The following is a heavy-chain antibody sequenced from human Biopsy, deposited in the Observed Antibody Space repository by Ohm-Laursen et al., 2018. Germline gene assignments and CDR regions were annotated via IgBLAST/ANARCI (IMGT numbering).Heavy chain of an antibody. Sequence: SETLSLTWTVSGGSISSDYWSWIRQTPGKGLEWIGYIYYSGNTNYNPSLESRITISLDTSKNQFSLMLSSVTAADTAVYYCARSNGYGDYRFDDWGQGTLVTVAS. D-gene: IGHD4-11*01. V-gene: IGHV4-59*01. CDR3: ARSNGYGDYRFDD. CDR2: IYYSGNT. CDR1: GGSISSDY. J-gene: IGHJ4*02.